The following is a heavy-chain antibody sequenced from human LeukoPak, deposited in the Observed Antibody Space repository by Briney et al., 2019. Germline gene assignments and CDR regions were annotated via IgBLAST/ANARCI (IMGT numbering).Heavy chain of an antibody. CDR1: GFTVSSNY. CDR3: ARDASSGYSYY. Sequence: GGSLRPSCAASGFTVSSNYMSWVRQAPGKGLEWVSVIYSGGSTYYADSVKGRFTISRDNSKNTLYLQMNSLRAEDTAVYYCARDASSGYSYYWGQGTLVTVSS. D-gene: IGHD3-22*01. V-gene: IGHV3-53*01. J-gene: IGHJ4*02. CDR2: IYSGGST.